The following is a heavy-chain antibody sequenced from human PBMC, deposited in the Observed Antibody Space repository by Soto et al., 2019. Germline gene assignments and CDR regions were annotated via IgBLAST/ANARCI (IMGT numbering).Heavy chain of an antibody. Sequence: TSETLSLTCTVSGGSISSYYWSWIRQPPGKGLEWIGYIYYSGSTNYNPSLKSRVTISVDTSKNQFSLKLSSVTAADTAVYYCARAGPYEWELLSWGQGTLVTVSS. D-gene: IGHD1-26*01. CDR1: GGSISSYY. CDR3: ARAGPYEWELLS. CDR2: IYYSGST. V-gene: IGHV4-59*01. J-gene: IGHJ5*02.